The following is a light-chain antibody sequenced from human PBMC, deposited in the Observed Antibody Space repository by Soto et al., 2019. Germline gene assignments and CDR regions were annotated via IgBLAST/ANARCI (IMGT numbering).Light chain of an antibody. Sequence: EVVMTQSPATLSVSPGDSATRSCRASEGVGTNLAWYQQTPGQGPRLLIYATSTRATGIPARFSGSGSGTEFTLTISGLQSEDFAIYYCQQYNKGPPWTFGQGTKVEIK. CDR2: ATS. CDR3: QQYNKGPPWT. J-gene: IGKJ1*01. V-gene: IGKV3-15*01. CDR1: EGVGTN.